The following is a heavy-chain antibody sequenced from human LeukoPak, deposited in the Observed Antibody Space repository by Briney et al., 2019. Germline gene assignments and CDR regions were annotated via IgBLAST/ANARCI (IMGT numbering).Heavy chain of an antibody. CDR2: IYYSGST. J-gene: IGHJ3*02. D-gene: IGHD4-23*01. CDR3: ARGSYGGGNPEARDAFDI. CDR1: GGSISSYY. V-gene: IGHV4-59*08. Sequence: SETLSLTCTVSGGSISSYYWSWIRQPPGKGLEWIGYIYYSGSTNYNPSLKSRVTISVDTSKNQFSLKLSSVTAADTAVYYCARGSYGGGNPEARDAFDIWGQGTMVTVSS.